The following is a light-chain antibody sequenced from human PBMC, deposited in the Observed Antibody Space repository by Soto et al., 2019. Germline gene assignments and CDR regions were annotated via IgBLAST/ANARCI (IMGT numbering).Light chain of an antibody. CDR3: QSYDSSLSVGV. CDR2: GNS. J-gene: IGLJ3*02. CDR1: SSNIGAGYD. Sequence: QSVLTQPPSVSGAPGQRVTISCTGSSSNIGAGYDVHWYQQLPGTAPKLLIYGNSNRPSGVPDRFSGSKSGTSASLDITGVQVEDEADYYCQSYDSSLSVGVFGGGTKLTV. V-gene: IGLV1-40*01.